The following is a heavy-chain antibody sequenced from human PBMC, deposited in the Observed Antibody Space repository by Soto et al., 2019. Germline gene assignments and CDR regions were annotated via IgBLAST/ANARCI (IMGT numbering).Heavy chain of an antibody. Sequence: GSLRLSCAASGFTFSSYAMSWVRQAPGKGLEWVSGMSGSGGSTYYADSVKGRFTISRDNSKNTLYLQMNSLRAEDTAVYYCAKDPRPEWIQLWFDHWGQGTLVTVSS. CDR3: AKDPRPEWIQLWFDH. CDR2: MSGSGGST. J-gene: IGHJ5*02. D-gene: IGHD5-18*01. V-gene: IGHV3-23*01. CDR1: GFTFSSYA.